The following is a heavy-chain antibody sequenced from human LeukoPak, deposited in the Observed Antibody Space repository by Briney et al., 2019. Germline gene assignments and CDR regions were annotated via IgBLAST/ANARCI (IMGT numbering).Heavy chain of an antibody. CDR2: FDPEDGET. J-gene: IGHJ4*02. CDR1: GYTLTELS. D-gene: IGHD3-22*01. V-gene: IGHV1-24*01. Sequence: GASVKVSCKVSGYTLTELSMHWVRQAPGKGLEWMGGFDPEDGETIYAQKFQGRVTMTEDTSTDTAYMELSSLRSEDTAVYYCASPKPYYYDSSGYYDYWGQGTLVTVSS. CDR3: ASPKPYYYDSSGYYDY.